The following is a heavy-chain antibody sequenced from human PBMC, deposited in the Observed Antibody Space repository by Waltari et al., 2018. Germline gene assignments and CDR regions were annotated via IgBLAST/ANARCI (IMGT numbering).Heavy chain of an antibody. CDR1: GFTFHSYS. Sequence: EVQLVESGGGMVKSGGSQRLSCEASGFTFHSYSMNWVRQAPGKGMEWLSIISVISTYLYYSYSVKGRFTISRDNAKNSVFLQMNSLRAEDTAMYYCARAGLSASGVVLDDAFDIWGQGTMVIVSS. CDR3: ARAGLSASGVVLDDAFDI. CDR2: ISVISTYL. D-gene: IGHD3-3*01. V-gene: IGHV3-21*01. J-gene: IGHJ3*02.